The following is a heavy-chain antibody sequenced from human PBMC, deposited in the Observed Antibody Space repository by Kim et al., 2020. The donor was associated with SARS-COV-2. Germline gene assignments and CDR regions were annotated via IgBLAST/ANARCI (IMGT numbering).Heavy chain of an antibody. J-gene: IGHJ5*02. D-gene: IGHD3-10*01. CDR1: GGSISSSSYY. Sequence: SETLSLTCTVSGGSISSSSYYWGWIRQPPGKGLEWIGSIYYSGSTYYNPSLKSRVTISVDTSKNQFSLKLSSVTAADTAVYYCARDKAGVWFGQFDPWGQGTLVTVSS. V-gene: IGHV4-39*07. CDR2: IYYSGST. CDR3: ARDKAGVWFGQFDP.